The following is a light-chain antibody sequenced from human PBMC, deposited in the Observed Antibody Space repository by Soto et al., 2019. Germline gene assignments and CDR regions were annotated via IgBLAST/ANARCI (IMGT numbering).Light chain of an antibody. CDR1: QSVSSNY. J-gene: IGKJ1*01. V-gene: IGKV3-20*01. CDR3: QQYGSSGT. CDR2: GAS. Sequence: SVLTQYPGTLSFSPWEGGTLSWRASQSVSSNYLAWYQQKPGQAPRLLIYGASNRATGIPDRFSGSGSGTDFTLTISRLEPEDFAVYYCQQYGSSGTFGQGTKVDIK.